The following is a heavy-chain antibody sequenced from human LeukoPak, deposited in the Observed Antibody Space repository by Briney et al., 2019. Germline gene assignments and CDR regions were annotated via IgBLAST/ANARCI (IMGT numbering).Heavy chain of an antibody. V-gene: IGHV4-59*01. J-gene: IGHJ3*02. D-gene: IGHD3-22*01. CDR1: GGSISSYY. Sequence: SEPLSLTCTVSGGSISSYYWSWIRQPPGKGLEWIGYTYYSGSTNYNPSLKSRVTISVDTSRNQFSLKLSSVTAADTAVYYCARPYYDSSGYHDAFDIWGQGTMVTVSS. CDR2: TYYSGST. CDR3: ARPYYDSSGYHDAFDI.